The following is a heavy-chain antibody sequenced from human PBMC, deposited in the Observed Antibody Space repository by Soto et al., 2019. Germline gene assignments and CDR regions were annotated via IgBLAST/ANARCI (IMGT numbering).Heavy chain of an antibody. CDR3: ASQLESTTYFDS. D-gene: IGHD1-1*01. CDR2: ISHTGSP. J-gene: IGHJ4*02. Sequence: LQLQESGPGLVKPSETLSLTCTVSGGSISNSDYFWAWMRQPPGKGLEWVGTISHTGSPRYNPSLKSRVTISVDTSKNQFSLRLPSVTAADTAVFYCASQLESTTYFDSWGRGTLVTVSS. CDR1: GGSISNSDYF. V-gene: IGHV4-39*01.